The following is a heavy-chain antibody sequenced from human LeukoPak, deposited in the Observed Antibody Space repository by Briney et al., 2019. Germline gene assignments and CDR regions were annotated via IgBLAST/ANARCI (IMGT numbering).Heavy chain of an antibody. CDR1: GGSISGSTSY. CDR3: ARHGDRLRFATDV. Sequence: SETLSLTCSVSGGSISGSTSYWGWIRQPPGEGLEWIGNIFHRGTTYHNPSLQRRVTFSVDTSKNLFSMNLTSVTVADTAVYYCARHGDRLRFATDVWGQGTTVTVSS. J-gene: IGHJ6*02. V-gene: IGHV4-39*01. D-gene: IGHD2-21*02. CDR2: IFHRGTT.